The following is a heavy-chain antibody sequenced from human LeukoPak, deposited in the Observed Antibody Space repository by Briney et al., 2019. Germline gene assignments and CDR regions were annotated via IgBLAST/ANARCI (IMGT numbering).Heavy chain of an antibody. Sequence: GSLRLSCAVSGFSFSSYDMHWVRQPAGKGLEWVSGIGTAGDSYYAGSVKGRFTISRENAKNSLYLQMNSLRAGDTAVYYCARGGDEGFDPWGQGTLVTVSS. J-gene: IGHJ5*02. CDR1: GFSFSSYD. V-gene: IGHV3-13*01. D-gene: IGHD3-10*01. CDR2: IGTAGDS. CDR3: ARGGDEGFDP.